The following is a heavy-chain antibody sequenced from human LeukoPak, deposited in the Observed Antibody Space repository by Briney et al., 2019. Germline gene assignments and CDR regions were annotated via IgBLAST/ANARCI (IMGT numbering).Heavy chain of an antibody. V-gene: IGHV3-33*01. CDR2: TWFDGSNK. Sequence: PGGSLRLSCAASGFTFSSHGMHWVRQAPGKGLEWVGVTWFDGSNKYYEDSVKGRFTISRDNSKKTLYLLMNSLRAEDTAVYYCARHDGRADYNYNYYYGMDVWGQGTTVTVSS. J-gene: IGHJ6*02. CDR1: GFTFSSHG. CDR3: ARHDGRADYNYNYYYGMDV. D-gene: IGHD5-24*01.